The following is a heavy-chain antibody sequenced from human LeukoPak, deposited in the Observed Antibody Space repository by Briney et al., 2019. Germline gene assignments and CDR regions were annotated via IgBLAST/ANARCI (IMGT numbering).Heavy chain of an antibody. J-gene: IGHJ4*02. CDR2: ISAYNGNT. CDR1: GYTFTSYG. Sequence: ASVKVSCKASGYTFTSYGISWVRQAPGQGLEWMGWISAYNGNTNYAQKLQSRVTMTTDTSTSTAYMELRSLRSDDTAVYYCARDHTRGDYYDFWSGYYRGSMDFDYWGQGTLVTVSS. CDR3: ARDHTRGDYYDFWSGYYRGSMDFDY. V-gene: IGHV1-18*01. D-gene: IGHD3-3*01.